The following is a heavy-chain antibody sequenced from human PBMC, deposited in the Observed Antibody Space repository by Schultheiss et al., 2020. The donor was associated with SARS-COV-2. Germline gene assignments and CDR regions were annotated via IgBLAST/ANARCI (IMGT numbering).Heavy chain of an antibody. D-gene: IGHD5-24*01. CDR3: ARAGCQDGCSYYFYYGLDV. V-gene: IGHV3-30-3*01. CDR2: ISYDETIK. CDR1: GFTFNSYT. Sequence: GASLKISCAASGFTFNSYTMHWVRQAPGKGLEWVALISYDETIKYYADSVKGRFTISRDNSKNTLYEQMNSLRTEYKALYYCARAGCQDGCSYYFYYGLDVWGQGTTVTISS. J-gene: IGHJ6*02.